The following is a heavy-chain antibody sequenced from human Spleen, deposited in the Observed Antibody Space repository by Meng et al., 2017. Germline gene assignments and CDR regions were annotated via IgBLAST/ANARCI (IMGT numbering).Heavy chain of an antibody. D-gene: IGHD3-22*01. Sequence: GSLRLSCTVSGGSISSYFWSWIRQPPGKGLEWIGYVFYSGSTNYNPSLKSRVTTSFDTSKNQLSLRLSSVTAADTAVYYCARTPLDYSDTTGFFYYFDYWGQGTLVTVSS. CDR2: VFYSGST. V-gene: IGHV4-59*08. CDR1: GGSISSYF. J-gene: IGHJ4*02. CDR3: ARTPLDYSDTTGFFYYFDY.